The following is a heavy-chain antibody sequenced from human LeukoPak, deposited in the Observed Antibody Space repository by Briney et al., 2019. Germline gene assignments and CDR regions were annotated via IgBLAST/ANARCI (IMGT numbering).Heavy chain of an antibody. CDR1: GGTFSSYA. CDR3: ARGVVTATPDPYYYYYGMDV. V-gene: IGHV1-69*04. CDR2: IIPIFGIA. D-gene: IGHD2-21*02. Sequence: SVKVSCKASGGTFSSYAISWVRQAPGQGLEWMGRIIPIFGIANYAQKFQGRVTITADKPTGTAYMELSSLRSEDTAVYYCARGVVTATPDPYYYYYGMDVWGQGTTVTVSS. J-gene: IGHJ6*02.